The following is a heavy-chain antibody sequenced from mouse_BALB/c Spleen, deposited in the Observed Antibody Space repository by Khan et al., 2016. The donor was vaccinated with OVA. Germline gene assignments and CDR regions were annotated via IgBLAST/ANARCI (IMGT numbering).Heavy chain of an antibody. CDR2: IHYSGST. CDR1: GYSITSGYS. CDR3: ARSGTTVVAYWYFDV. Sequence: VQLKESGPDLVKPSQSLSLTCTVTGYSITSGYSWHWIRQFPGNKLEWMGYIHYSGSTNYNPSLKSRISITRDTSKNQFFLQLSSVTTEDTATYYCARSGTTVVAYWYFDVWGAGTTVTVSS. D-gene: IGHD1-1*01. V-gene: IGHV3-1*02. J-gene: IGHJ1*01.